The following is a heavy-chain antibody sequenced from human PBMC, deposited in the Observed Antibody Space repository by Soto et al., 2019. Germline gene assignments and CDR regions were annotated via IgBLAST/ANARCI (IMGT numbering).Heavy chain of an antibody. CDR3: ARGGSDAREYYFDY. CDR1: GGTFSSYA. CDR2: IIPIFGTA. V-gene: IGHV1-69*13. J-gene: IGHJ4*02. Sequence: ASVKVSCKASGGTFSSYAISCVRQAPGQGLEWMGGIIPIFGTANYAQKFQGRVTITADESTSTAYMELSSLRSEDTAVYYCARGGSDAREYYFDYWGQGTLVTVSS. D-gene: IGHD3-10*01.